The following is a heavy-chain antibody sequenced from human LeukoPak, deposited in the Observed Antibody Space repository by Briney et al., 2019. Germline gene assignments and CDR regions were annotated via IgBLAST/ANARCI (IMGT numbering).Heavy chain of an antibody. D-gene: IGHD3-22*01. CDR2: IYYSGST. CDR3: ARHAAWAYDSSGYSLYYFDY. J-gene: IGHJ4*02. V-gene: IGHV4-39*01. Sequence: PSETLSLICTVSGGSISSSSYYWGWIRQPPGKGLEWIGSIYYSGSTYYNPSLKSRVTISVDTSKNQFSLKLSSVTAADTAVYYCARHAAWAYDSSGYSLYYFDYWGQGTLVTVSS. CDR1: GGSISSSSYY.